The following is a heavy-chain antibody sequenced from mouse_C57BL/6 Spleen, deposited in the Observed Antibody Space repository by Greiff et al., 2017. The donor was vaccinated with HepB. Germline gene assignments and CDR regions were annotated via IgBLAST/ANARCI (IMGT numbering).Heavy chain of an antibody. V-gene: IGHV1-9*01. CDR1: GYTFTGYW. J-gene: IGHJ3*01. Sequence: QVQLQQSGAELMKPGASVKLSCKATGYTFTGYWIEWVKQRPGHGLEWIGDILPGSGSTNYNEKFKGKATFTADTSSNTAYMQLSSLTTEDSAIYYCARPRLYDYDVVGFAYWGQGTLVTVSA. D-gene: IGHD2-4*01. CDR3: ARPRLYDYDVVGFAY. CDR2: ILPGSGST.